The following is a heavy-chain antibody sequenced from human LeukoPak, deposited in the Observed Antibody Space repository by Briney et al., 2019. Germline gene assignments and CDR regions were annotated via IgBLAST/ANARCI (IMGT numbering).Heavy chain of an antibody. CDR1: GGSFSGYY. CDR3: ARRGRMTTVTKAYYYMDV. V-gene: IGHV4-34*01. CDR2: INHSGST. J-gene: IGHJ6*03. D-gene: IGHD4-17*01. Sequence: PSETLSLTCAVYGGSFSGYYWSWIRQPPGKGLEWIGEINHSGSTNCNPSLKSRVTISVDTSKNQFSLKLSSVTAADTAVYYCARRGRMTTVTKAYYYMDVWGKGTTVTVSS.